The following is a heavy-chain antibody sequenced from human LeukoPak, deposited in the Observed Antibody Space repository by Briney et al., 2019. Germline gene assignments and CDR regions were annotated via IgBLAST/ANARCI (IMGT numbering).Heavy chain of an antibody. Sequence: PGGSLRLSCAASGLTFSSYAMSWVRQAPGKGLEWVSAISGSGGSTYYADSVKGRFTISRDNSKNTLYLQMNSLRAEDTAVYYCVTKEVLLWFGELDYWGQGTLVTVSS. CDR1: GLTFSSYA. CDR3: VTKEVLLWFGELDY. CDR2: ISGSGGST. D-gene: IGHD3-10*01. V-gene: IGHV3-23*01. J-gene: IGHJ4*02.